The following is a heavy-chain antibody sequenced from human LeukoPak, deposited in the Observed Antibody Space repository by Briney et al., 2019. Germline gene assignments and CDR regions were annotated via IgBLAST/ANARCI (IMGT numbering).Heavy chain of an antibody. CDR1: GFTFSSYA. V-gene: IGHV3-23*01. CDR3: TRGAGTGWRFDS. D-gene: IGHD6-25*01. Sequence: GGSLRLSCAASGFTFSSYAMSWVRQAPGKGLECISGFSGSGGSTYYADSVKGRFTISRDNSKNTLYLQMNSLRAEDTAVYYCTRGAGTGWRFDSWGQGTLVTVSS. J-gene: IGHJ4*02. CDR2: FSGSGGST.